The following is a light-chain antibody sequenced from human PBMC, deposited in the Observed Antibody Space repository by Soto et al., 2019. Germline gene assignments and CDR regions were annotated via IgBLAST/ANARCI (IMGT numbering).Light chain of an antibody. CDR3: QAYDYSLTAFV. J-gene: IGLJ3*02. Sequence: QSALTQPASVSGSPGQSITISCTGTSTDIGTYSRVSWYLQYPGKAPKLMIYDVTKRPSGVSNRFSGSRSGSTASLTISGLQAEDEANYYCQAYDYSLTAFVFGGGTKLTVL. CDR2: DVT. V-gene: IGLV2-23*02. CDR1: STDIGTYSR.